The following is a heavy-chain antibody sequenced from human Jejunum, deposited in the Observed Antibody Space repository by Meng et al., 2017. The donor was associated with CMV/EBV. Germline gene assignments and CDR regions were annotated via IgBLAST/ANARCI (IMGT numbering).Heavy chain of an antibody. J-gene: IGHJ4*02. D-gene: IGHD1-26*01. Sequence: CAASGFTFSTSMMNWVRQAPGKGLEWVSSISISSFMYYADSVKGRFTISRDNAKNSLYLQMNSLRAEDTAVYYCARVFKGGNYFDYWGQGTQVTVSS. CDR2: ISISSFM. CDR3: ARVFKGGNYFDY. V-gene: IGHV3-21*01. CDR1: GFTFSTSM.